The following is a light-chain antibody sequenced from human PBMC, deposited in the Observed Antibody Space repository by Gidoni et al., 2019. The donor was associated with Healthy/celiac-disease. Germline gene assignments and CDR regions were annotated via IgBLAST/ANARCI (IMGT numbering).Light chain of an antibody. CDR3: QQYYSTPRT. V-gene: IGKV4-1*01. CDR2: WAS. J-gene: IGKJ1*01. CDR1: QSVLYSSNNKNY. Sequence: VPLGERATINWNASQSVLYSSNNKNYLAWYQQKPGQPPKLLISWASTRESGVPDRFSGSGSGTDFTLTISSLQAEDVAVYYCQQYYSTPRTFGQGTKVEIK.